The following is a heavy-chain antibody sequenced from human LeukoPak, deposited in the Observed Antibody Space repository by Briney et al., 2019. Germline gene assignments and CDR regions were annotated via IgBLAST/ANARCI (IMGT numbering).Heavy chain of an antibody. Sequence: ASVKVSCKASGYTFTRNYMHWVRQAPGQGLEWMGIINPRGGSTTYAQKFQGRLTMTRDTSTSTVYMELSSLRSEDTAVYYCAREDADYTSSFDFWGQGTLVTVSS. CDR1: GYTFTRNY. CDR3: AREDADYTSSFDF. V-gene: IGHV1-46*01. J-gene: IGHJ4*02. CDR2: INPRGGST. D-gene: IGHD4-17*01.